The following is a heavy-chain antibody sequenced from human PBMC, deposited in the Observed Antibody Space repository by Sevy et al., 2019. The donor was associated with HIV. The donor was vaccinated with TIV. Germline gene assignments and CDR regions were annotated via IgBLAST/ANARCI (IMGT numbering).Heavy chain of an antibody. CDR3: VRFPSGYDLTFFDS. CDR2: IYWDDDE. V-gene: IGHV2-5*02. D-gene: IGHD5-12*01. CDR1: GVSLRVSGVG. Sequence: SGPTLVKSTQTLTLTCNFSGVSLRVSGVGVGWIRQPPGKALGWLSLIYWDDDEHYSPSLKTRLSIPKDNFKNQVVLTMTNLDPEDTATYYCVRFPSGYDLTFFDSWGPGTLVTVSS. J-gene: IGHJ4*02.